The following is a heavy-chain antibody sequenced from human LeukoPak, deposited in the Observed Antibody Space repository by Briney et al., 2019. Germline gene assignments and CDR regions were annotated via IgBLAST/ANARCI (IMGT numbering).Heavy chain of an antibody. CDR2: ISGSGGST. CDR3: AKMEQWLGYFDY. D-gene: IGHD6-19*01. Sequence: GGSLRLSCAASGFTFSSYAMSWVRQAPGKELEWVSAISGSGGSTYYADSVKGRFTISRDNSKNTLYLQMNSLRAEDTAVYYCAKMEQWLGYFDYWGQGTPVTVSS. J-gene: IGHJ4*02. CDR1: GFTFSSYA. V-gene: IGHV3-23*01.